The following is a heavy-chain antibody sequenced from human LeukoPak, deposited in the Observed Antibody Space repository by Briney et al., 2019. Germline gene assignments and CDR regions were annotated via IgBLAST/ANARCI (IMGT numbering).Heavy chain of an antibody. CDR1: GFTFSSYA. D-gene: IGHD6-13*01. Sequence: GGSLRLSCAASGFTFSSYAMSWVRQAPGQGLEWVSAISGSGGSTYYADSVKGRFTISRDNSKNTLYLQMNSLRAEDTAVYYCAKDESYSSSWSFFDYWGQGTLVTVSS. V-gene: IGHV3-23*01. CDR2: ISGSGGST. CDR3: AKDESYSSSWSFFDY. J-gene: IGHJ4*02.